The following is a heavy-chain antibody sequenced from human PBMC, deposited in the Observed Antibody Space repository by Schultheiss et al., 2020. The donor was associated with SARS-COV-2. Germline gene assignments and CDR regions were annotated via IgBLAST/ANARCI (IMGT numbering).Heavy chain of an antibody. Sequence: GGSLRLSCAASGFTFSSYEMKWVRQAPGKGLEWVSAISGSGGSTYYADSVKGRFTISRDNSKNTLYLQMNSLRAEDTAVYYCAREDYDSSGYYFNYYYYGMDVWGQGTTVTVSS. D-gene: IGHD3-22*01. CDR3: AREDYDSSGYYFNYYYYGMDV. V-gene: IGHV3-23*01. CDR2: ISGSGGST. CDR1: GFTFSSYE. J-gene: IGHJ6*02.